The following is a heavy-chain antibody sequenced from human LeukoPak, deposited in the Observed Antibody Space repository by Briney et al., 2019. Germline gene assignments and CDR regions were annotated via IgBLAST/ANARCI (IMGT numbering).Heavy chain of an antibody. V-gene: IGHV4-30-4*01. CDR3: ASSRVGFVGRAYGMDV. CDR2: VSYSGGT. J-gene: IGHJ6*02. CDR1: GGSISSGGYY. Sequence: KTSETLSLTCTVSGGSISSGGYYWSWIRQPPGKGLEWIGYVSYSGGTYYNPSLKSRASISVDTSKSQFSLKLSSVTAADTVVYYCASSRVGFVGRAYGMDVWGQGTTVTVSS. D-gene: IGHD3-10*01.